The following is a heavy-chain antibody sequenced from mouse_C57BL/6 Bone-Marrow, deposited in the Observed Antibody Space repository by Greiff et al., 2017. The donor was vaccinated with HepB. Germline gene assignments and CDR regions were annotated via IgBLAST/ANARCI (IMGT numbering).Heavy chain of an antibody. CDR1: GYTFTDYY. CDR2: INPYNGGT. Sequence: VQLQQSGPVLVKPGASVKMSCKASGYTFTDYYMNWVKQSHGKSLEWIGVINPYNGGTSYNQKFKGKATLTVDKSSSTAYMELNSLTSEDSAVYYCARLGNWDLYYFDYWGQGTTLTVSS. CDR3: ARLGNWDLYYFDY. J-gene: IGHJ2*01. V-gene: IGHV1-19*01. D-gene: IGHD4-1*01.